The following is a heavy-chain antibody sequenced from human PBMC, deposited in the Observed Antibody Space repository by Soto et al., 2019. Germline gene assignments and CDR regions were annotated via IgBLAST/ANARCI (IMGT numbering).Heavy chain of an antibody. J-gene: IGHJ4*02. V-gene: IGHV3-9*01. CDR1: GFTFEDYA. CDR3: AKGKVAGSRGYFDY. CDR2: ITWNSGKI. D-gene: IGHD2-15*01. Sequence: EVQLVESGGDLIQPGRSLRLYCAASGFTFEDYAMHWVRQVPGKGLEWVSGITWNSGKIEYADSVKGRFTISRDNAKNSVHLQMSSLRPEDTALYYCAKGKVAGSRGYFDYWGQGTRVTVSS.